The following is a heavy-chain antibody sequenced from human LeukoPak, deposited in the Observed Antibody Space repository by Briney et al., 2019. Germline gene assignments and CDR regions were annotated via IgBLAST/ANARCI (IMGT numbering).Heavy chain of an antibody. J-gene: IGHJ4*02. V-gene: IGHV4-59*08. CDR2: IYYSGST. CDR3: ARRQYYDSSGYWYYFDY. CDR1: GGSINNYY. Sequence: SETLSLTCTVSGGSINNYYWNWIRQPPGKGLEWIGYIYYSGSTNYNPSLAGRVTISLDTSKNQFSLKLSSVTAADTAVYYCARRQYYDSSGYWYYFDYWGQGSLVTVSS. D-gene: IGHD3-22*01.